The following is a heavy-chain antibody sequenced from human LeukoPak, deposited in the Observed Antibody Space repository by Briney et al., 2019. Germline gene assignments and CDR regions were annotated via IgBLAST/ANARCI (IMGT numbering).Heavy chain of an antibody. CDR1: GFTLSYYG. J-gene: IGHJ3*02. Sequence: GGSLRLSCAVSGFTLSYYGMHWVRQAPGKGLEWVAFIQFDGSNTYYADSVKGRFTISRDNSKAMLFLQMNSLRPEDTAVYYCARDTLPNDYDAFDIWGQGTMVTVSS. D-gene: IGHD4-11*01. CDR3: ARDTLPNDYDAFDI. V-gene: IGHV3-30*02. CDR2: IQFDGSNT.